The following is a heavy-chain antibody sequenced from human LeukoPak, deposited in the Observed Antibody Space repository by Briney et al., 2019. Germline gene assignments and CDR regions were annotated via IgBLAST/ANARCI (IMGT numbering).Heavy chain of an antibody. CDR2: IYTSGST. CDR1: GGSISSGSYY. D-gene: IGHD2-21*01. J-gene: IGHJ4*03. CDR3: ARYAIKWSYVDY. V-gene: IGHV4-61*02. Sequence: SETLSLTCTVSGGSISSGSYYWSWIRQPAGKGLEWIGRIYTSGSTNYNPSLKSRVTISVDTSKNQFSLKLSSVTAADTAVYYCARYAIKWSYVDYWGQGTLVTVSS.